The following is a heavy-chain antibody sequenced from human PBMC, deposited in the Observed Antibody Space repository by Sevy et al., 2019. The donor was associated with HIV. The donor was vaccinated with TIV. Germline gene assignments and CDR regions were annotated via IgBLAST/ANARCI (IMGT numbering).Heavy chain of an antibody. CDR3: ATGKVNYYDTSFAWV. CDR2: ISSSSSYI. J-gene: IGHJ4*02. Sequence: GGSLRLSCAASGFTFSSYSMNWVRQAPGKGLEWVSSISSSSSYIYYADSVKGRFTISRDNAKNSLYLQMNSLRAEDTAVYYCATGKVNYYDTSFAWVWGQGTLVTVSS. D-gene: IGHD3-22*01. CDR1: GFTFSSYS. V-gene: IGHV3-21*01.